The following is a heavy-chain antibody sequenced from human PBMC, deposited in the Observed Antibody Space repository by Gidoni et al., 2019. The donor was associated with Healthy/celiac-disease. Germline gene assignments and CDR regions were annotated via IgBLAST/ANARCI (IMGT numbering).Heavy chain of an antibody. CDR1: GFPFSSYS. D-gene: IGHD3-22*01. J-gene: IGHJ3*02. CDR2: ISSSSSYI. V-gene: IGHV3-21*01. Sequence: EVQLVESGGGLVKPGGSLRLSCAASGFPFSSYSMNWVRQAPGKGLEWVSSISSSSSYIYYADSVKGRFTISRDNAKNSLYLQMNSLRAEDTAVYYCARDKSDSSGYGLGAAFDIWGQGTMVTVSS. CDR3: ARDKSDSSGYGLGAAFDI.